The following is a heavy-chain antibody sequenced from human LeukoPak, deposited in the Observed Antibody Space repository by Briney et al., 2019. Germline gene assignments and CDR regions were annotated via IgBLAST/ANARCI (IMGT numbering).Heavy chain of an antibody. D-gene: IGHD3-10*01. V-gene: IGHV4-4*07. CDR2: IYTSGST. Sequence: SETLSLTCTVSGGSISSYYWSWIRQPAGKGLEWIGRIYTSGSTNYNPSLKSRVTMSVDTSKNQFSLKLSSVTAADTAVYYCATYYYGSGSPDYYYMDVWGKGTTVTVSS. CDR1: GGSISSYY. J-gene: IGHJ6*03. CDR3: ATYYYGSGSPDYYYMDV.